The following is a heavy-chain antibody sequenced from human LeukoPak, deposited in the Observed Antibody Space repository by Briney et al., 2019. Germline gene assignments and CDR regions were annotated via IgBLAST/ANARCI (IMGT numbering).Heavy chain of an antibody. V-gene: IGHV3-23*01. CDR3: AKRGVVIRVILVGFHKEAYYFDS. CDR1: GITLSNYG. J-gene: IGHJ4*02. Sequence: GGSLRLSCAVSGITLSNYGMSWVRQAPGKGLEWVAGISNSGGSTNYADSVKGRFAISRDNPKNTLYLQMNSLRAEDTAVYFCAKRGVVIRVILVGFHKEAYYFDSWGQGALVTVSS. D-gene: IGHD3-22*01. CDR2: ISNSGGST.